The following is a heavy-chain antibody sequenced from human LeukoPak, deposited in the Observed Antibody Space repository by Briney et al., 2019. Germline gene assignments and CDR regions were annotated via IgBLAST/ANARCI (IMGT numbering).Heavy chain of an antibody. CDR2: IYYSGST. Sequence: SETLSLTCTASGGSISSDGYYWSWIRQHPGKGLEWIGYIYYSGSTYYNPSLKSRVTISVDTSKNQFSLKLTSVTAADTAVYFCARDRHRHYFDFWGQGTLVTVSS. CDR1: GGSISSDGYY. V-gene: IGHV4-31*03. J-gene: IGHJ4*02. CDR3: ARDRHRHYFDF.